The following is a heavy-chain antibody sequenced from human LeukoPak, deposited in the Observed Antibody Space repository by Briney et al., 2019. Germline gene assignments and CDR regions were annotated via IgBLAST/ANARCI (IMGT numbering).Heavy chain of an antibody. D-gene: IGHD5-18*01. V-gene: IGHV3-30-3*01. CDR1: GFTFSSYA. CDR3: ARRMARGYSYGPPDY. Sequence: GGSLRLSCAASGFTFSSYAMHWVRQAPGKGLEWVAVISYDGSNKYYADSVKGRFTIPRDNSKNTLYLQMNSLRAEDTAVYYCARRMARGYSYGPPDYWGQGTLVTVSS. J-gene: IGHJ4*02. CDR2: ISYDGSNK.